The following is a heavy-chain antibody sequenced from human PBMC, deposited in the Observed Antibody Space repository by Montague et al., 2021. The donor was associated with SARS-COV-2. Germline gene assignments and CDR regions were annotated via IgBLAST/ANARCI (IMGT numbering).Heavy chain of an antibody. CDR2: VHHDGSSGSD. V-gene: IGHV4-59*01. D-gene: IGHD5-12*01. Sequence: SETLSLTRTVSGGSFKNYYWSWIRQPPGKGLEWIGYVHHDGSSGSDNYNPPVWSRVTISVDTPKKQSSLHLSSVTPADTAVYFCARVFDNSGYALDYWGQGTQVTVSS. J-gene: IGHJ4*02. CDR3: ARVFDNSGYALDY. CDR1: GGSFKNYY.